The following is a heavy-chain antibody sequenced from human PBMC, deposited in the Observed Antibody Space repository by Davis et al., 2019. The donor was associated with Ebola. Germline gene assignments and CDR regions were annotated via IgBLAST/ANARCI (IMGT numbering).Heavy chain of an antibody. V-gene: IGHV3-30-3*01. D-gene: IGHD4-17*01. CDR1: GFTFSSYA. J-gene: IGHJ6*02. CDR3: ARDLRYEYYYYGMDV. Sequence: GGSLRLSCAASGFTFSSYAMHWVRQAPGKGLEWVAVISYDGSNKYYADSVKGRFTISRDNSKNTLYLQMNSLRAEDTAVYYCARDLRYEYYYYGMDVWGQGTTVTVSS. CDR2: ISYDGSNK.